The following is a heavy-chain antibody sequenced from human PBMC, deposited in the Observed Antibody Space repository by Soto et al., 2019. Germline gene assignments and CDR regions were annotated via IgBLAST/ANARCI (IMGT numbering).Heavy chain of an antibody. CDR2: IKSKTDGGTT. Sequence: PGGSLRLSCAASGFTFSNAWMSWVRQAPGKGLEWVGRIKSKTDGGTTDYAAPVKGRFTISRDDSKNTLYLQMDSLKTEDTVVYYCTTEAAAGDYGMDVWGQGTTVTVSS. V-gene: IGHV3-15*01. D-gene: IGHD6-13*01. CDR1: GFTFSNAW. CDR3: TTEAAAGDYGMDV. J-gene: IGHJ6*02.